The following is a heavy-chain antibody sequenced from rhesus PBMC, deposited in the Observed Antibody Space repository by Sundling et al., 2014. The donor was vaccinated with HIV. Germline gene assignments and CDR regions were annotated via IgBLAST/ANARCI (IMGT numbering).Heavy chain of an antibody. Sequence: EVQLVESGGGLVQPGGSLRLSCAASGFTFTNYGMYWVRQAPGKGLEWISGISNNGGSTYYGDSVKGRFTISRDNSKNTLSLQMNSLRVEDTAVYYCAKETYDYGARFFDYWGQGVLVTVSS. J-gene: IGHJ4*01. CDR1: GFTFTNYG. CDR3: AKETYDYGARFFDY. V-gene: IGHV3-103*01. D-gene: IGHD3-9*01. CDR2: ISNNGGST.